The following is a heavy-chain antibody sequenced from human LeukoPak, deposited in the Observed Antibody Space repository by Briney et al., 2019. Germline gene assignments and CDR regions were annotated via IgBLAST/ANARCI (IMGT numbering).Heavy chain of an antibody. J-gene: IGHJ1*01. D-gene: IGHD3-9*01. CDR1: GGFISSGVYA. Sequence: SETLSLTCSVSGGFISSGVYAWSWVRQPPGKGLEWIGFIYHSVDTHYNPSLRSRVTISVDRSKNRLSLKMNSVTAADTAVYYCARSRTAYYRYLERWGQGALVTVSS. CDR3: ARSRTAYYRYLER. CDR2: IYHSVDT. V-gene: IGHV4-30-2*01.